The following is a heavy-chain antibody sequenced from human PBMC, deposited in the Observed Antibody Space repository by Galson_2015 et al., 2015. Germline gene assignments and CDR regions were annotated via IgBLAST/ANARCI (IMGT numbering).Heavy chain of an antibody. J-gene: IGHJ4*02. CDR2: MSYYGTHE. V-gene: IGHV3-30-3*01. CDR1: GFIFSGYT. Sequence: SLRLSCAASGFIFSGYTMRWVRQAPGKGPEWVAVMSYYGTHEYYADSVKGRFTISRDNSTNTLYLQMNSLKTEDTAMYYCARDVGGYSFDYWGRGTLVTVSS. CDR3: ARDVGGYSFDY. D-gene: IGHD3-22*01.